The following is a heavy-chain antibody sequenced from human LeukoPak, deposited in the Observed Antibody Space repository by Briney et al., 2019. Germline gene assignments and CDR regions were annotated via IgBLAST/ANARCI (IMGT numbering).Heavy chain of an antibody. V-gene: IGHV3-30-3*01. CDR3: ARDLDYYDSSGTFDY. Sequence: GGSLRLSCAASGFTFSNYALHWVRQPPGKGLEWVAVISSYGNEIYYADPVKGRFTISRDNAKNSLYLQMNSLRAEGTAVYYCARDLDYYDSSGTFDYWGQGTLVTVSS. CDR1: GFTFSNYA. CDR2: ISSYGNEI. J-gene: IGHJ4*02. D-gene: IGHD3-22*01.